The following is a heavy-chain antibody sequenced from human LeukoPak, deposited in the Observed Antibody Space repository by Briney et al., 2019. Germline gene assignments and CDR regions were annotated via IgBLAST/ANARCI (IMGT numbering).Heavy chain of an antibody. J-gene: IGHJ4*02. CDR1: GYSISSGYY. Sequence: SETLSLTCAVSGYSISSGYYWGWIRQPPGKGLEWIGSIYHSGSTYYNPFLKSRVTISVDTSKNQFSLKLSSVTAADTAVYYCARTAEYYYDSSGYFDYWGQGTLVTVSS. D-gene: IGHD3-22*01. CDR2: IYHSGST. V-gene: IGHV4-38-2*01. CDR3: ARTAEYYYDSSGYFDY.